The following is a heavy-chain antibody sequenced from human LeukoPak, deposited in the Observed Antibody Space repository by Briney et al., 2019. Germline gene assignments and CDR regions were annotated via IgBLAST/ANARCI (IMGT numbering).Heavy chain of an antibody. V-gene: IGHV4-59*01. CDR3: ARAHGYNWFDP. CDR2: TYYSGST. J-gene: IGHJ5*02. CDR1: GGSISSYY. Sequence: PSETLSLTCTVSGGSISSYYWSWIRQPPGKGLEWIGYTYYSGSTNYNPSLQSRVTISVDTSKNQFSLKLSSVTAADTAVCYCARAHGYNWFDPWGQGTLVTVSS.